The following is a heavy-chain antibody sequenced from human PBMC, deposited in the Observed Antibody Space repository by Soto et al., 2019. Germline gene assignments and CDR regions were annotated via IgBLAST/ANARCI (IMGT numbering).Heavy chain of an antibody. CDR2: IKQDGSEK. V-gene: IGHV3-7*01. Sequence: TGGSLRLSCAASGFTFSSYWMSWVRQAPGKGLEWVANIKQDGSEKYYVDSVKGRFTISRDNAKNSLYLQMNSLRAEDTAVYYCARDKDGYSSGWYTGYMDVWGKGTTVTVSS. D-gene: IGHD6-19*01. CDR3: ARDKDGYSSGWYTGYMDV. CDR1: GFTFSSYW. J-gene: IGHJ6*03.